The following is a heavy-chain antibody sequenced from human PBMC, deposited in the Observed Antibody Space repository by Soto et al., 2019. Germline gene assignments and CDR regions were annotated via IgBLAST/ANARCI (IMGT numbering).Heavy chain of an antibody. J-gene: IGHJ4*02. CDR2: IYYSGST. D-gene: IGHD6-6*01. V-gene: IGHV4-59*01. CDR3: ARDSQQLEY. Sequence: SETLSLTCTVSGGSISSYYWSWIRQPPGKGLEWIGYIYYSGSTNYNPSLKSRVTISVDTSKNQFSLKLSSVTAADTAVYYCARDSQQLEYWGQGTLVTVSS. CDR1: GGSISSYY.